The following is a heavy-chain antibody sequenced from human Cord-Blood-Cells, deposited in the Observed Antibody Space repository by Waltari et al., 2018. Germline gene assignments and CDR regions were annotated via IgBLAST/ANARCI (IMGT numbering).Heavy chain of an antibody. CDR3: ARDLGIVATGDAVDI. D-gene: IGHD5-12*01. V-gene: IGHV1-46*01. CDR1: GYTFTSYY. CDR2: IIPSGGST. Sequence: QVQLVQSGAEVKKPGASVKVSCKASGYTFTSYYMHWVRQAPGQGLEWMGLIIPSGGSTSYAKKFQGRVTMTRDTSTSTVYRGLSSLRSEDTAVYYCARDLGIVATGDAVDIWGQGTMVTVSS. J-gene: IGHJ3*02.